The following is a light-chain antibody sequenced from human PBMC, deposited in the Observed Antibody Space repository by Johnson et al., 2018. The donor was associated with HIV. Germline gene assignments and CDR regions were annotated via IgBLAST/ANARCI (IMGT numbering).Light chain of an antibody. CDR1: SSNIGNKY. CDR3: GTWDTSLIAGGV. V-gene: IGLV1-51*02. J-gene: IGLJ1*01. CDR2: ENN. Sequence: HSVLTQPPSVSAAPGQKVTISCSGSSSNIGNKYVSWYQQLPGTAPKLLIYENNKRPSGIPDRFSGSKSGTSATLGITGLQTGDEADYYCGTWDTSLIAGGVFGSGTKVTVL.